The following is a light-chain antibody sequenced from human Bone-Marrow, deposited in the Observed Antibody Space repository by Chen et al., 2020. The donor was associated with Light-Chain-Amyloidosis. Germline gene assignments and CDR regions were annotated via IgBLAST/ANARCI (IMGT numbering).Light chain of an antibody. CDR1: DLPTKY. CDR3: QSADSSGTYEGI. CDR2: RDT. J-gene: IGLJ2*01. V-gene: IGLV3-25*03. Sequence: SYELTQPPSVSVSPGQTARITCSGDDLPTKYAYWYQQKPGQAPGLVIHRDTERPSGFSERFSGSSSGTTATLTISGVQAEDEADYHCQSADSSGTYEGIFGGGTKLTVL.